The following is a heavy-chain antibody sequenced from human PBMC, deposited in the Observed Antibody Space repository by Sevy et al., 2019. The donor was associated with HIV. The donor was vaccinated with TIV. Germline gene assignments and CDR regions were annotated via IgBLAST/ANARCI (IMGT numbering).Heavy chain of an antibody. D-gene: IGHD3-16*01. J-gene: IGHJ6*02. CDR1: GGSITPYY. V-gene: IGHV4-59*01. Sequence: SETLSLTCTVSGGSITPYYWNWIRQPPGKGLEWIGFIYYSGSTNDSPSLKSRVTISVDTSNKQFSLNLSSVTAADTAFYYGARGGGVTDYGLDVWGQGTTVTVSS. CDR2: IYYSGST. CDR3: ARGGGVTDYGLDV.